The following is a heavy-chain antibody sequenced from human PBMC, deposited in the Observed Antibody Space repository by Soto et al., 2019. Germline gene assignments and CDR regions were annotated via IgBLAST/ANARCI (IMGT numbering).Heavy chain of an antibody. V-gene: IGHV1-18*01. D-gene: IGHD3-16*01. CDR1: GYTFTSCG. CDR3: AREGVRGMDV. J-gene: IGHJ6*02. CDR2: ISAYNGNT. Sequence: ASVKVSCKASGYTFTSCGISWVRQAPGQGLEWMGWISAYNGNTNYAQKLQGRVTTTRNTSISTAYMELSSLRSEDTAVYYCAREGVRGMDVWGQGTTVTVSS.